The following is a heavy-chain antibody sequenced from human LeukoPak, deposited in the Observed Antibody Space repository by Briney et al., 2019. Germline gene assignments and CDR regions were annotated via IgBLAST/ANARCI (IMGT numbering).Heavy chain of an antibody. CDR3: AKDLAPDFWSGYPDY. D-gene: IGHD3-3*01. V-gene: IGHV3-30*02. CDR2: IRYDGCNK. CDR1: GFTFSSYG. J-gene: IGHJ4*01. Sequence: PGGSLRLSCAASGFTFSSYGMHWVRQAPGKGLEWVAFIRYDGCNKYYADSVKGRFTISRDNSKNTLYLQMNSLRAEDTAVYYCAKDLAPDFWSGYPDYWGQGTLVTVSS.